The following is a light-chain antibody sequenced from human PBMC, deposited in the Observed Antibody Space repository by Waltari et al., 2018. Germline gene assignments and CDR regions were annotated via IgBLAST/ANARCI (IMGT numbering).Light chain of an antibody. J-gene: IGLJ2*01. CDR1: SSDVGGYNS. V-gene: IGLV2-14*03. CDR3: SSQSSDNVVL. CDR2: DVS. Sequence: QSALTQPASVSGSPGPSITISCTGNSSDVGGYNSVSWYQDHPGQAPKVIIYDVSDRPSVISERFSGSKSGNTASLTISGLQAEDEADYYCSSQSSDNVVLFGGGTKLTVL.